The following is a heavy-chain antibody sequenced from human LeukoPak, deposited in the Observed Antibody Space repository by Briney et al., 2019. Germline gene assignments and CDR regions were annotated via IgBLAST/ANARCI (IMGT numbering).Heavy chain of an antibody. V-gene: IGHV3-23*01. CDR1: GFTFPTYA. D-gene: IGHD6-13*01. Sequence: GGSLRLSCVASGFTFPTYAMMWVRQAPGKGLEWVSSIRVSDGARFYADSVKGRFTTSRDDPKNTLFLQMNSLRAEDTAVYYCARDYFHQSIAAAATGAFDIWGQGTMVTVSS. CDR3: ARDYFHQSIAAAATGAFDI. J-gene: IGHJ3*02. CDR2: IRVSDGAR.